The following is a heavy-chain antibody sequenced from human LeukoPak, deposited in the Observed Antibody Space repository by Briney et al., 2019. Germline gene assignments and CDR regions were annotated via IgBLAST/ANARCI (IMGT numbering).Heavy chain of an antibody. CDR1: GYRYTRYW. D-gene: IGHD3-22*01. CDR2: LYHGDSDT. Sequence: GGSPKIYRQGSGYRYTRYWLGWVRPMPGKGMKWIGILYHGDSDTRYSRSFQGQATISADKSISSAYLQGSSLKASDTAMYYCARPTYYYDSSGYYTHRVIDYWGQGTLVTVSS. J-gene: IGHJ4*02. V-gene: IGHV5-51*01. CDR3: ARPTYYYDSSGYYTHRVIDY.